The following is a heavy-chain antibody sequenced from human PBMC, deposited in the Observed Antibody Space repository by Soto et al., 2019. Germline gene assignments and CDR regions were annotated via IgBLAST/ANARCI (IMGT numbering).Heavy chain of an antibody. V-gene: IGHV1-18*01. Sequence: ASVKVSCKASGYTFTSYGISWVRQAPGQGLEWMGWISAYNGNTNYAQKLQGRVTMTTDTSTSTAYMELRSLRSDDTAVYYCAREDIVVVPAAIDVYNWFDPWGQGTLVTVSS. CDR1: GYTFTSYG. CDR2: ISAYNGNT. J-gene: IGHJ5*02. D-gene: IGHD2-2*01. CDR3: AREDIVVVPAAIDVYNWFDP.